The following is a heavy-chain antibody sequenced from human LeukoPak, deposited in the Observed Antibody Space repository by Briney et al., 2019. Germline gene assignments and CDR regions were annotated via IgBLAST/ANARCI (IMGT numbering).Heavy chain of an antibody. CDR3: AKQIYYTSRNQRETSDY. CDR1: GFAFSTYA. V-gene: IGHV3-23*01. Sequence: GGSLRLSCAASGFAFSTYAMSWVRQAPGKGLQWVSAISGGGTSTYYADSVRGRFTISRDNSKNTLYLQVNSLRAEDTAVYYCAKQIYYTSRNQRETSDYWGQGTLVTVSS. CDR2: ISGGGTST. J-gene: IGHJ4*02. D-gene: IGHD3-10*01.